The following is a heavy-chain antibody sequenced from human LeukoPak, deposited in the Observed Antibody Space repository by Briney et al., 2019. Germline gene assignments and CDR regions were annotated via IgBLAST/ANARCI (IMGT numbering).Heavy chain of an antibody. CDR1: GYTFTSYY. CDR3: ARGLRNEYQLLYFWYFDL. CDR2: INPSGGST. Sequence: ASVKVPCKASGYTFTSYYMHWVRQAPGQGLEWMGIINPSGGSTSYAQKFQGRVTMTRDTSTSTVYMELSSLRSEDTAVYYCARGLRNEYQLLYFWYFDLWGRGTLVTVSS. V-gene: IGHV1-46*03. J-gene: IGHJ2*01. D-gene: IGHD2-2*02.